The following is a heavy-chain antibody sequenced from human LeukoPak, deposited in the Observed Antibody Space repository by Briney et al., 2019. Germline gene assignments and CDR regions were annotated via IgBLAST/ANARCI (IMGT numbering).Heavy chain of an antibody. CDR3: ARDRGFYCSGGSCYFDAFDI. CDR1: GFTFPTYW. J-gene: IGHJ3*02. CDR2: IKYDGSTS. D-gene: IGHD2-15*01. V-gene: IGHV3-74*01. Sequence: GGSLRLSCEASGFTFPTYWIHWVRQGPGKGLVWVSRIKYDGSTSNYADSVKGRFTISRDNAKNSLYLQMNSLRAEDTAVYYCARDRGFYCSGGSCYFDAFDIWGQGTMVTVSS.